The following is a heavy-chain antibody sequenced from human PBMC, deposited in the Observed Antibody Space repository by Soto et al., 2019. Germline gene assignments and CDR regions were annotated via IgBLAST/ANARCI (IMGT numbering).Heavy chain of an antibody. CDR2: IDSSTKYT. V-gene: IGHV3-11*05. CDR1: GFTFRDYY. CDR3: AREYYYTMDV. J-gene: IGHJ6*02. Sequence: QVQLVESGGGLVRAGGSLRLSCEASGFTFRDYYMTWFRQAPGKGLEWLSYIDSSTKYTNYADSVKGRWTISRDNAKTSLYLQMNNLRADDTAVYYCAREYYYTMDVWGQGTMVTVSS.